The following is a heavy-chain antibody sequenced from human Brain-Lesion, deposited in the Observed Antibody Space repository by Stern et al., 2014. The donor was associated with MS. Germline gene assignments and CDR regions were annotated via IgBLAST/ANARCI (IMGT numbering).Heavy chain of an antibody. V-gene: IGHV3-53*04. CDR1: GLTVANEY. Sequence: MQLVQSGGGLVQPGGSLRLSCAASGLTVANEYMSWVRQAPGKGPEWVSLIYAGGTTAYADSVKGRFIISRHNSENTLSLQMNSLRPEDTAVYYCAREGGDDDDYYGLDVWGPGTTVTVSS. J-gene: IGHJ6*02. CDR2: IYAGGTT. D-gene: IGHD5-12*01. CDR3: AREGGDDDDYYGLDV.